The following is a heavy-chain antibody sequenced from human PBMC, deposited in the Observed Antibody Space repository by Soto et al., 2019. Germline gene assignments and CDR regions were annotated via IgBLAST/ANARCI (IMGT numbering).Heavy chain of an antibody. CDR3: ASSKVTTGDFDY. V-gene: IGHV3-30-3*01. J-gene: IGHJ4*02. D-gene: IGHD4-17*01. Sequence: PGGTLRLSCAASGFTFNSYAMHWVRQAPGKWLEWMAVISYDGYIKYYGDSVKGRSSISRDNSKNTLYLQMNSLRGDDTAVYYCASSKVTTGDFDYWGQGALVTVSS. CDR1: GFTFNSYA. CDR2: ISYDGYIK.